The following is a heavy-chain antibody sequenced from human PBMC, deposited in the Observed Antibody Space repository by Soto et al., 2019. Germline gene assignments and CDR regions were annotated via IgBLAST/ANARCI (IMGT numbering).Heavy chain of an antibody. CDR1: GFTVSSKY. D-gene: IGHD2-21*02. CDR3: ASAAVTAPDY. J-gene: IGHJ4*02. CDR2: IYSDGST. Sequence: GGSLSLSCAASGFTVSSKYMTWVRQAAGKGLEWVSVIYSDGSTYYADSVKGRFTISRDNSKNTLYLQMNSLRVEDTAVYYCASAAVTAPDYWGQGTLVTVSS. V-gene: IGHV3-53*01.